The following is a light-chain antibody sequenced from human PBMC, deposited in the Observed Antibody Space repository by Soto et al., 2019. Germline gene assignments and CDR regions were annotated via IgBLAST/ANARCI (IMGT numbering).Light chain of an antibody. Sequence: EIVLRQSPGTLCMSPEGKATLSCRVSQRVSSSYLAWYQQKRGQAPRFLIYGASSRATGIPDRFSESGSGTDFTLTISRLEPEDFTVYYCPEYGRSPKAFGQGTKVDIK. J-gene: IGKJ1*01. CDR2: GAS. V-gene: IGKV3-20*01. CDR1: QRVSSSY. CDR3: PEYGRSPKA.